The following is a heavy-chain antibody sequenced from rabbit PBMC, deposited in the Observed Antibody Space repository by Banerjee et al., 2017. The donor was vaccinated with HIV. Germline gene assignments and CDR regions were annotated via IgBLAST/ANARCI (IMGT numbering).Heavy chain of an antibody. CDR3: ARDYINGYSDYVFNL. Sequence: QSLEESGGDLVKPGASLTLTCTASGFSFSSGYDMCWVRQAPGKGLEWIACIYNGDGSTDYASWAKGRFTISCTSSPPVTLQMTSLTAADTAAYFCARDYINGYSDYVFNLWGPGTLVTVS. J-gene: IGHJ4*01. V-gene: IGHV1S40*01. D-gene: IGHD6-1*01. CDR2: IYNGDGST. CDR1: GFSFSSGYD.